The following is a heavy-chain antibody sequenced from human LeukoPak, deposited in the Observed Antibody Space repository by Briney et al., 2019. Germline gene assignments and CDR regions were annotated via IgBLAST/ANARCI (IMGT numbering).Heavy chain of an antibody. CDR2: IYYSGSR. CDR1: GGSISSSSSY. CDR3: ARHRSGWLQSAFGC. V-gene: IGHV4-39*01. J-gene: IGHJ4*01. Sequence: SETLSLTCSVSGGSISSSSSYWGRIRQPPGKGLEWIGSIYYSGSRFDKPAVKSRVTISVDTAKNQFCLKLSAVSAADTAVYYCARHRSGWLQSAFGCWGPGTLVS. D-gene: IGHD5-24*01.